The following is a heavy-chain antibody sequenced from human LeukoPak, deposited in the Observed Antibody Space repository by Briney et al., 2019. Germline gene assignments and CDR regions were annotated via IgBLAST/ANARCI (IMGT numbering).Heavy chain of an antibody. Sequence: GGSLRLSCAASGFSFSNYVLSWLRQAPGKGLEWVSSISYSGGTTYHADSVKGRFTISRDNSKNTLYLQMNSLRAEDTAVYYCAKDESWMQLWLAYWGQGTLVTVSS. CDR3: AKDESWMQLWLAY. D-gene: IGHD5-18*01. V-gene: IGHV3-23*01. CDR1: GFSFSNYV. J-gene: IGHJ4*02. CDR2: ISYSGGTT.